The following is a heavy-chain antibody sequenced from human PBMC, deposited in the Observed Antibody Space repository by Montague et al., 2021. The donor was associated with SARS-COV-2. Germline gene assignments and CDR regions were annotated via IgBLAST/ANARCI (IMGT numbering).Heavy chain of an antibody. V-gene: IGHV4-31*03. CDR1: SGSISTGHH. CDR3: ARDRGQWFGELWGHGLDV. CDR2: IYYSGST. D-gene: IGHD3-10*01. J-gene: IGHJ6*02. Sequence: TRSLTCSVSSGSISTGHHWSWIRQHPMKGLEWIGYIYYSGSTYYNPSFKGRVTISIDTAKNQFSLELTSMTAADTAVYYCARDRGQWFGELWGHGLDVWGQGTTVIVSS.